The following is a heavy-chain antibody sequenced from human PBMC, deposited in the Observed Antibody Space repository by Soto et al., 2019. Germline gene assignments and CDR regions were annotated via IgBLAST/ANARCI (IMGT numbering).Heavy chain of an antibody. Sequence: GGSLRLSCAASGFTFSSYAMSWVRQAPGKGLEWVSAISGSGGSTYYADSVKGRFTISRDNSKNTLYLQMNSPRAEDTAVYYCAKMTTVTTFGFDYWGQGTLVTVSS. V-gene: IGHV3-23*01. CDR2: ISGSGGST. CDR1: GFTFSSYA. D-gene: IGHD4-17*01. CDR3: AKMTTVTTFGFDY. J-gene: IGHJ4*02.